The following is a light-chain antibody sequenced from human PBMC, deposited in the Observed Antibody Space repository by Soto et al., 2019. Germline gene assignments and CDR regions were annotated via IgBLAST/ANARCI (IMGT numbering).Light chain of an antibody. J-gene: IGKJ2*01. V-gene: IGKV1-27*01. Sequence: DIQMTQSPSSLSASVGDRVTITCRASQGISNYLAWYQQKPGKVPKLLIYAASTLQSGVPSRFSGSGSGTDFTRTISSLQPEDGATYYCQKYNSAPHTCGQGTKLEIK. CDR1: QGISNY. CDR3: QKYNSAPHT. CDR2: AAS.